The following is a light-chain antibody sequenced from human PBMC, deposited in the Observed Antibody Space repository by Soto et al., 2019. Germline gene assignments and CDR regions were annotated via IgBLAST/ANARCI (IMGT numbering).Light chain of an antibody. Sequence: QAVVTQPPSMSGAPGQTVTISCTGSGSNIGSGYDVHWYQQLPGSAPKLLIYANFNRPSGVPDRFSGSKSDTSVYLAITGLQPEDEADYFCQSYDTRLSGVVFGGGTKLTVL. J-gene: IGLJ2*01. CDR2: ANF. V-gene: IGLV1-40*01. CDR1: GSNIGSGYD. CDR3: QSYDTRLSGVV.